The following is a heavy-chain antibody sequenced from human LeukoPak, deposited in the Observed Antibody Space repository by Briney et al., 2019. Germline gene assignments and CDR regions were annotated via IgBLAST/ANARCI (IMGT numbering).Heavy chain of an antibody. CDR3: AREQGGYCSGGSCYPGWFDP. CDR2: INPNSGGT. J-gene: IGHJ5*02. V-gene: IGHV1-2*02. D-gene: IGHD2-15*01. CDR1: GYTFTGYY. Sequence: GASVKVSCKASGYTFTGYYMHWVRQAPGQGLEWMGWINPNSGGTNYAQKFQGRVTMTRDTSISTAYMELSRLRSDDTAVYYCAREQGGYCSGGSCYPGWFDPWGQGTLVTVSS.